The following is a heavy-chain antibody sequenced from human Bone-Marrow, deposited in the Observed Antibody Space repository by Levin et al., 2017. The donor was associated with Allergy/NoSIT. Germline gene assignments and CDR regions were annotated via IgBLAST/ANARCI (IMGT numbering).Heavy chain of an antibody. J-gene: IGHJ3*02. V-gene: IGHV3-53*01. CDR2: IFSGGAT. Sequence: RSGGSLRLSCAASGFTVIDSNFNWVRQAPGKGLEWVSVIFSGGATYYADAVKGRLTISKDTSKNTLYLQMNSLTAEDTAVYYCARDRSGLGFFDMWGQGTMVAVSS. CDR3: ARDRSGLGFFDM. D-gene: IGHD2-15*01. CDR1: GFTVIDSN.